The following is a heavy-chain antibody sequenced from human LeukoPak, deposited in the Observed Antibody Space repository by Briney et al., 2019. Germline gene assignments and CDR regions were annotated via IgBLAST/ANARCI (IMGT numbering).Heavy chain of an antibody. J-gene: IGHJ5*02. V-gene: IGHV3-66*01. D-gene: IGHD4-17*01. CDR2: IYSGGST. CDR3: ARVVYGDYGGTLNWFDP. Sequence: GGSLRLSCAASGFTFTSYGMSWVRQAPGKGLEWVSVIYSGGSTYYADSVKGRFTISRDNSKNTLYLQMNSLRAEDTAVYYCARVVYGDYGGTLNWFDPWGQGTLVTVSS. CDR1: GFTFTSYG.